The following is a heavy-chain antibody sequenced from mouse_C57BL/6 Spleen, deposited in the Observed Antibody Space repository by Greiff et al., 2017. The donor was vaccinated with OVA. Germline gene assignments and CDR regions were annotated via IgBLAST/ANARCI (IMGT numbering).Heavy chain of an antibody. D-gene: IGHD2-2*01. V-gene: IGHV5-4*01. CDR1: GFTFSSYA. CDR3: AREGYAGAMDY. J-gene: IGHJ4*01. CDR2: ISDGGSYT. Sequence: EVHLVESGGGLVKPGGSLKLSCAASGFTFSSYAMSWVRQTPEKRLEWVATISDGGSYTYYPDNVKGRFTISRDNAKNNLYLQMSHLKSEDTAMYYCAREGYAGAMDYWGQGTSVTVSS.